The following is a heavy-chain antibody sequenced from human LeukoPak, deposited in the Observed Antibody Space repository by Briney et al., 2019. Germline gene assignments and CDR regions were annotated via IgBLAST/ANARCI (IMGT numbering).Heavy chain of an antibody. CDR1: GFGFNDAA. CDR3: VKDIQVTY. V-gene: IGHV3-23*01. Sequence: GGSLRLSCAASGFGFNDAAMTWVRQAPGKGLEWVSLISSSGANTYYADSVKGRFTISRDNSKNTLFLQMNSLRAEDTAMYYCVKDIQVTYWGQGTLVTVFS. CDR2: ISSSGANT. D-gene: IGHD4-23*01. J-gene: IGHJ4*02.